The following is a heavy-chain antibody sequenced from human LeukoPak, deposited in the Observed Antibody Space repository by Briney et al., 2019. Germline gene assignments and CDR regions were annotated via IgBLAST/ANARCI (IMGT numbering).Heavy chain of an antibody. CDR1: GFTFSSYS. J-gene: IGHJ3*02. D-gene: IGHD2-2*01. CDR2: ISSSSSYI. Sequence: GGSLRLSCAASGFTFSSYSMNWVRQAPGKGLEWVSSISSSSSYIYYADSVKGRFTISRDNAKNSLYLQMNSLRAEDTAVYYCARRYTSRGAFDIWGQGTMVTVSS. CDR3: ARRYTSRGAFDI. V-gene: IGHV3-21*01.